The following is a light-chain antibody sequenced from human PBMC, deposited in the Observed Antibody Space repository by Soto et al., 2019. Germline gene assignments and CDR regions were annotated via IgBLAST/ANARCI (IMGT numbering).Light chain of an antibody. V-gene: IGKV3-15*01. J-gene: IGKJ3*01. CDR1: QSVNNN. CDR2: GAS. CDR3: QQYNNWPLFT. Sequence: EIVLTQSPATLSVSPGERATLSCRASQSVNNNLAWYQQMPGQAPRLLIYGASTRATGIPARFSGSGSGTGFTLTNSSLQSEDFAVYYCQQYNNWPLFTFGPGTKVDIK.